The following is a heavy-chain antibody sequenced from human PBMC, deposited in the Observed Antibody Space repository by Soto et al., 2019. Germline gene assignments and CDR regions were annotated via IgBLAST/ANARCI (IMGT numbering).Heavy chain of an antibody. CDR2: IIPLFRTP. Sequence: QVQLVQSGAEMKEPGSSVKVSCKTSGSTFSSSAISWLRQAPGQGLEWMGGIIPLFRTPDYAQKFQGRVTIAADESTSTAYMELSSLRSEDTAVYYCARDNDRLQLGGNYSYILDVWGQGTTITVSS. CDR3: ARDNDRLQLGGNYSYILDV. V-gene: IGHV1-69*12. D-gene: IGHD4-4*01. CDR1: GSTFSSSA. J-gene: IGHJ6*02.